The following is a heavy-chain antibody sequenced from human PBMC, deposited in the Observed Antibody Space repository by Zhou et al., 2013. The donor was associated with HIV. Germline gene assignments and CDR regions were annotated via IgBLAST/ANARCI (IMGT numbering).Heavy chain of an antibody. Sequence: QVQLVQSGPEVKRTGSSVKVSCKASGGTFNSYSINWVRQAPGQGLEWMGRIIPMVDTPNYAPKFQGRVTFTVDKSTNTAHMELHSLRSEDTAVYYCATCSAPFFYGLGSSLGYWGQGSLVTVS. CDR1: GGTFNSYS. D-gene: IGHD3-10*01. CDR2: IIPMVDTP. V-gene: IGHV1-69*04. CDR3: ATCSAPFFYGLGSSLGY. J-gene: IGHJ4*02.